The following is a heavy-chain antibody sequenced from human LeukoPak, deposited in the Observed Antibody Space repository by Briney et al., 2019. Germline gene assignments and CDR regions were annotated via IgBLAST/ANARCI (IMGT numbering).Heavy chain of an antibody. CDR2: ISWNSGSI. D-gene: IGHD4-17*01. V-gene: IGHV3-9*01. CDR1: GFTFDDYA. Sequence: PGGSLRLSCAASGFTFDDYAMHWVRQAPGKGLEWVSGISWNSGSIGYADSVKGRFTISRDNAKNSLYLQMNSLRAEDTALYYCAKDHMTTVTTGAFDIWGQGTMVTVSS. CDR3: AKDHMTTVTTGAFDI. J-gene: IGHJ3*02.